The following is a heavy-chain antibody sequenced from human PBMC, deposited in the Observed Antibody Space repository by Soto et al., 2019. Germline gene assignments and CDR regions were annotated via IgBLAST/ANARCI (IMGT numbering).Heavy chain of an antibody. CDR1: GYTFTSYA. CDR3: ARERGVTGYYDSSGCPYAFDI. Sequence: GASVKVSCKASGYTFTSYAMHCVRQAPRQRLEWMGWINAGNGNTKYSQKFQGRVTITRDTSASTAYMELSSLRSEDTAVYYCARERGVTGYYDSSGCPYAFDIWGQGTMVTVS. CDR2: INAGNGNT. J-gene: IGHJ3*02. V-gene: IGHV1-3*01. D-gene: IGHD3-22*01.